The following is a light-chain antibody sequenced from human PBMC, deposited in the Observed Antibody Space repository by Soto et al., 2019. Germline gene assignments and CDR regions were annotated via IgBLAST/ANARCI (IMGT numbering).Light chain of an antibody. CDR1: KLGDKY. V-gene: IGLV3-1*01. CDR3: QAWDSSHVV. J-gene: IGLJ2*01. Sequence: SYELTQPPSVSVSPGQTASITCSGNKLGDKYACWYQQKPGQSPVMVIYQDNKRPSEISERFSGSNSGNTATLTSSETQSLDEADYYCQAWDSSHVVFGGGTKVTVL. CDR2: QDN.